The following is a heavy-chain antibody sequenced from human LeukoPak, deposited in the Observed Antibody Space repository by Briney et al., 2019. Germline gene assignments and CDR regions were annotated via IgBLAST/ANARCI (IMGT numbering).Heavy chain of an antibody. J-gene: IGHJ4*02. Sequence: GGSLRLSCAASVFTFSTYNMNWVRQAPGKGLEWVSSITSSSRYTFYADSVKGRFTISRDNAKNSLYLQMNSLRAEDTAVYFCARGVYGDYPLEGSYYFDFWGQGTLVTVSS. CDR2: ITSSSRYT. CDR1: VFTFSTYN. CDR3: ARGVYGDYPLEGSYYFDF. D-gene: IGHD4-17*01. V-gene: IGHV3-21*01.